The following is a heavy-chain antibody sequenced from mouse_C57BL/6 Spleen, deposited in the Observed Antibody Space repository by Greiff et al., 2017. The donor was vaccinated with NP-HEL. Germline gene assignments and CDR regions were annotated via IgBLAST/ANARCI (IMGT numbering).Heavy chain of an antibody. J-gene: IGHJ4*01. V-gene: IGHV1-64*01. Sequence: QVQLQQSGAELVKPGASVKLSCKASGYTFTSYWMHWVKQRPGQGLEWIGMIHPNSGSTNYNEKFKSKATLTVDKSSSTAYMQLSSLTSEDSAVYYCASPYSNFYAMDYWGQGTSVTVSS. D-gene: IGHD2-5*01. CDR3: ASPYSNFYAMDY. CDR2: IHPNSGST. CDR1: GYTFTSYW.